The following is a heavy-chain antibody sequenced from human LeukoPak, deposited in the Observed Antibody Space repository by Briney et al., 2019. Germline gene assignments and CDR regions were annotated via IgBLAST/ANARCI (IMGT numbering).Heavy chain of an antibody. Sequence: PGVSLRLSCAVSQFNVNNFDVHWARQSPGKGLEWVAFLRSNGVTTYYAASEQGRFTISRHTSKNTFFLQMRSLKPEDAGVYYWAKEGSGGIHDYWGRGIPVTVSS. CDR1: QFNVNNFD. J-gene: IGHJ4*02. D-gene: IGHD2-15*01. CDR3: AKEGSGGIHDY. CDR2: LRSNGVTT. V-gene: IGHV3-30*02.